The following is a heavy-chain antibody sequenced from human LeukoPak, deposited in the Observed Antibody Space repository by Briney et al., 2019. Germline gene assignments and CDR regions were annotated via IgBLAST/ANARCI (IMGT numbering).Heavy chain of an antibody. Sequence: GSLRLSCAASGFTFSSYWMSWVRQAPGKGLEWVANIKQDGTEKYYVDSVKGRFTISRDNAKNSLYLQMNSLRAEDTAVYYCAKGGWDRSYARSDYFDYWGQGTLVTVSS. CDR2: IKQDGTEK. CDR3: AKGGWDRSYARSDYFDY. D-gene: IGHD3-16*01. CDR1: GFTFSSYW. J-gene: IGHJ4*02. V-gene: IGHV3-7*03.